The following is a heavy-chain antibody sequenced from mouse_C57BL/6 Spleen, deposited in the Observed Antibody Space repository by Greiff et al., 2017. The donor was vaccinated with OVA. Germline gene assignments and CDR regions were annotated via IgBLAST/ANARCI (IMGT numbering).Heavy chain of an antibody. J-gene: IGHJ4*01. V-gene: IGHV5-4*03. CDR2: ISDGGSYT. CDR1: GFTFSSYA. D-gene: IGHD2-3*01. CDR3: ANDGGFYDMDD. Sequence: EVKLVESGGGLVKPGGSLKLSCAASGFTFSSYAMSWVRQTPEKRLEWVATISDGGSYTYYPDNVKGRFTISRDNAKNNLYPQMSHLKSEDTAMYYCANDGGFYDMDDWGKGTSVTVSS.